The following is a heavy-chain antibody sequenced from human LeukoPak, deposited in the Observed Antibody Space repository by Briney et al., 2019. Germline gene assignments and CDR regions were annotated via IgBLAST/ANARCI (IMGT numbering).Heavy chain of an antibody. V-gene: IGHV4-4*02. J-gene: IGHJ5*02. CDR2: IYHSEST. D-gene: IGHD3-3*01. Sequence: SSGTLSLTCAVSGGSISSSNWWSWVRQPPGKGLEWIGEIYHSESTNHNPSLKSRVTISVDKSKNQFSLKLSSVTAADTAVYYCAIRSYQFWSGSHNWFDPWGQGTLVTVSS. CDR3: AIRSYQFWSGSHNWFDP. CDR1: GGSISSSNW.